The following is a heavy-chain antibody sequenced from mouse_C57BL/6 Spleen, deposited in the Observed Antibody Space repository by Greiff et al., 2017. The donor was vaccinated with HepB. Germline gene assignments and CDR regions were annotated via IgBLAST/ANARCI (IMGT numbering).Heavy chain of an antibody. D-gene: IGHD2-2*01. V-gene: IGHV1-5*01. Sequence: EVQLQQSGTVLARPGASVKMSCKTSGYTFTSYWMHWVKQRPGQGLEWIGAIYPGNSDTSYNQKFKGKAKLTAVTSASPAYMELSSLTNEDSAVYYCTRSGGYDEAWFAYWGQGTLVTVSA. CDR2: IYPGNSDT. CDR1: GYTFTSYW. CDR3: TRSGGYDEAWFAY. J-gene: IGHJ3*01.